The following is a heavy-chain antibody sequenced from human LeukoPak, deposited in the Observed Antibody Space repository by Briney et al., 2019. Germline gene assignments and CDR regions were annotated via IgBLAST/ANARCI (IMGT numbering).Heavy chain of an antibody. CDR3: ARDSDFRGYSYGYGENAFDI. Sequence: SVKVSCKASGGTFSSYAISWVQQAPGQGLEWMGRIIPIFGTANYAQKFQGRVTITTDESTSTAYMELSSLRSEDTAVYYCARDSDFRGYSYGYGENAFDIWGQGTMVTVSS. D-gene: IGHD5-18*01. J-gene: IGHJ3*02. CDR1: GGTFSSYA. V-gene: IGHV1-69*05. CDR2: IIPIFGTA.